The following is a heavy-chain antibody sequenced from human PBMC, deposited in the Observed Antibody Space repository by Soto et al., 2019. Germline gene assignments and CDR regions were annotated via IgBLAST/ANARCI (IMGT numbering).Heavy chain of an antibody. Sequence: QVQLVQSGAEVKKPGSSVKVSCKASGGTFSSYAISWVRQAPGQGLECMGGITPLFGTANYAQKFQGRVTITEDESTSTEYMGLSSLRSEDTGVDYCARVRSTGMEYGDYKPYWYFDVWGRFTLVPVAS. CDR1: GGTFSSYA. D-gene: IGHD4-17*01. CDR3: ARVRSTGMEYGDYKPYWYFDV. V-gene: IGHV1-69*01. CDR2: ITPLFGTA. J-gene: IGHJ2*01.